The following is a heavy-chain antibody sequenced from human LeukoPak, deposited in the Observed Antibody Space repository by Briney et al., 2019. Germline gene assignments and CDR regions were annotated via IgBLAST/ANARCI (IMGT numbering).Heavy chain of an antibody. J-gene: IGHJ4*02. V-gene: IGHV4-59*01. CDR1: GGSISSYY. CDR3: ARGAISSGWYIDY. CDR2: IYYSGST. Sequence: PSETLSLTCTVSGGSISSYYWSWIRQPPGKGLEWIGYIYYSGSTNYNPSLKSRVTISVDTSKNQFSLKLSSVTAADTAVYYCARGAISSGWYIDYWGQGTLVTVSS. D-gene: IGHD6-19*01.